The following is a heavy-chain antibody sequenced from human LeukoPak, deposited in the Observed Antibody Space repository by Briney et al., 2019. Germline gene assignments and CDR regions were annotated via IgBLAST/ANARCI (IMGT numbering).Heavy chain of an antibody. J-gene: IGHJ4*02. V-gene: IGHV5-51*01. D-gene: IGHD2-2*01. CDR1: GSLFTNYW. Sequence: GVSLKISFKGFGSLFTNYWIGWVRPMPEKGLEWMGIIYPGDFNTRYRPSFQGEVTISADKSISTAYLQWSSLKASDTAICYCARLVCSSTSCYSGFDFWGQGTLVTVSS. CDR2: IYPGDFNT. CDR3: ARLVCSSTSCYSGFDF.